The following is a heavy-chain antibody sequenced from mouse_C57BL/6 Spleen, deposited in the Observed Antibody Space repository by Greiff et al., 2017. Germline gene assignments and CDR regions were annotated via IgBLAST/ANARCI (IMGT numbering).Heavy chain of an antibody. CDR1: GYTFTAYN. V-gene: IGHV1-18*01. D-gene: IGHD2-2*01. J-gene: IGHJ2*01. Sequence: EVKLQQSGPELVKPGASVKIPCKASGYTFTAYNMDWVKQSHGQGLEWIGDINPNNGGTIYNQKFKGKATLTVDKSSSTAYMELRSLTYDDTAVYYCERDVVTGGYFDYWGQGTTLTVSS. CDR2: INPNNGGT. CDR3: ERDVVTGGYFDY.